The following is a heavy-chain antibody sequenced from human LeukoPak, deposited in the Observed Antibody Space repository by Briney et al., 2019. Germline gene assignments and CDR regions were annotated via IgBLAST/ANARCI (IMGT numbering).Heavy chain of an antibody. D-gene: IGHD2-2*01. J-gene: IGHJ4*02. CDR1: GFTLISYA. CDR3: ARDPPTGYYSSTSCSAGYFDY. Sequence: PGGSLRLSGAASGFTLISYAMNWVRQPPGKGLEWVAFIRYDGSNKYYADSVKGRFTISRDNSKNTLYLQMNSLRAEDTAVYYCARDPPTGYYSSTSCSAGYFDYWGQGTLVTVSS. CDR2: IRYDGSNK. V-gene: IGHV3-30*02.